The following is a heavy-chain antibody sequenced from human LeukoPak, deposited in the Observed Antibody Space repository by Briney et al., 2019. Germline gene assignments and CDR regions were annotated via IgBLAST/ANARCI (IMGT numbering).Heavy chain of an antibody. Sequence: PGGSLRLSCAASGFTVSSNYMSWVRQAPGKGLEWVSVIYSSDSTYYADSVKGRFTISRDNSKNTLYLRMNSLRAEDTAVYYCARGNWNYPFDYWGQGTLVTVSS. D-gene: IGHD1-7*01. CDR1: GFTVSSNY. CDR2: IYSSDST. J-gene: IGHJ4*02. CDR3: ARGNWNYPFDY. V-gene: IGHV3-53*01.